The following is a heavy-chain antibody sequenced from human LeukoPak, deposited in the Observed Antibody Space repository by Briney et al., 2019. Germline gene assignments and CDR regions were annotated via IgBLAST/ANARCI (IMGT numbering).Heavy chain of an antibody. CDR3: AREELYGSGSQTPDY. D-gene: IGHD3-10*01. CDR2: ISAYNGNT. V-gene: IGHV1-18*04. Sequence: GASVKVSCKASGYTFTSYGISWVRQAPGQGLEWMGWISAYNGNTNYAQKLQGRVTMTTDTSTSTAYMELRSLRSDDTAVYYCAREELYGSGSQTPDYWGQGTLVTVSS. J-gene: IGHJ4*02. CDR1: GYTFTSYG.